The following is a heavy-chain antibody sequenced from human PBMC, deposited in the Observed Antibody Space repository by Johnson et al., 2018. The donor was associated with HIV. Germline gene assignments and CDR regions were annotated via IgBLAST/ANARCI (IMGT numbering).Heavy chain of an antibody. D-gene: IGHD6-13*01. J-gene: IGHJ3*01. V-gene: IGHV3-66*01. CDR1: GFTFDDYA. Sequence: MLLVESGGGLVQPGRSLRLSCAASGFTFDDYAMHWVRQAPGKGLECVSGIYSGGRTYYADSVKGRFTISRDDSKNTLYLQMNSLRVEDTAVYHCAKVAVATAAGGVALDVWGPGTMVTVSS. CDR3: AKVAVATAAGGVALDV. CDR2: IYSGGRT.